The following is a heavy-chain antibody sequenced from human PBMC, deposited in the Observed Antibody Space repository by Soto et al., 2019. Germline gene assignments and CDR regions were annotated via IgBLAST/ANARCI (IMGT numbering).Heavy chain of an antibody. CDR3: ARGGSYVGFDA. Sequence: QVELQESGPGLVRPSETLSLTCTVSGGSLNNSFYFWSWIRQPPGKGLEWIGYIHYFGSTKYNPSLESRVVISVDTSKNQFSLKVPSVIAADTAMYFCARGGSYVGFDAWGQGARVTVSP. CDR2: IHYFGST. J-gene: IGHJ4*02. V-gene: IGHV4-61*01. D-gene: IGHD1-26*01. CDR1: GGSLNNSFYF.